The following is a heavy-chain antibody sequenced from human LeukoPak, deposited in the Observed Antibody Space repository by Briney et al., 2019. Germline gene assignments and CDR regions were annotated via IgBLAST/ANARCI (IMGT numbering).Heavy chain of an antibody. CDR3: ARLGTVTSLTIYYYYYMDV. V-gene: IGHV4-4*09. J-gene: IGHJ6*03. Sequence: PSETLSLTCTVSGGSISSYYWSWIRQPPGKGLEWIGYIYTSGSTNYNPSLKSRVTISVDTSKNQFSLKLSSVTAADTAVYYCARLGTVTSLTIYYYYYMDVWGKGTTVTVSS. CDR1: GGSISSYY. D-gene: IGHD4-11*01. CDR2: IYTSGST.